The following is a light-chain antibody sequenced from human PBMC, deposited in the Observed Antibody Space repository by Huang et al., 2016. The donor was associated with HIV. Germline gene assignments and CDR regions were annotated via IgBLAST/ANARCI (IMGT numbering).Light chain of an antibody. J-gene: IGKJ2*01. CDR3: QQYNKWPRNT. CDR1: QSVSIN. CDR2: GAF. Sequence: EIVMTQSPVTLSVSPGERAALSCRASQSVSINLAWYQQKPGQAPRLLIYGAFNRATGIPARFNGSGSGTDFTLTISSLQSEDFAVYYCQQYNKWPRNTFGQGTKLEIK. V-gene: IGKV3-15*01.